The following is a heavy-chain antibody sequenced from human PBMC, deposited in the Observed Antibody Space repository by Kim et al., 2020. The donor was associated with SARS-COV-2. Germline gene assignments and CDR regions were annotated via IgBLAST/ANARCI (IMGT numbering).Heavy chain of an antibody. CDR3: ARDKNRPSWYGDYDVYYYGMDV. D-gene: IGHD4-17*01. CDR2: IKQDGSEK. CDR1: GFTFSSYW. Sequence: GGSLRLSCAASGFTFSSYWMSWVRQAPGKGLEWVANIKQDGSEKYYVDSVKGRFTISRDNAKNSLYLQMNSLRAEDTAVYYCARDKNRPSWYGDYDVYYYGMDVCGQWTTVTVSS. J-gene: IGHJ6*01. V-gene: IGHV3-7*01.